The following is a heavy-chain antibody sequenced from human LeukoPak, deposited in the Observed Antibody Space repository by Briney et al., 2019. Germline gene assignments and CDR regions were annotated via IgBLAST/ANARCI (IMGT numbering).Heavy chain of an antibody. V-gene: IGHV3-23*01. CDR1: GFTFSSYA. Sequence: GGSLRLSCAASGFTFSSYAMSWVRQAPGKGLELASAISGSGGSTYYADSVKGRFTISRDNSKNTLYLQMNSLRAEDTAVYYCARKSRGRQDFDYWGQGTLVTVSS. J-gene: IGHJ4*02. CDR3: ARKSRGRQDFDY. D-gene: IGHD2-15*01. CDR2: ISGSGGST.